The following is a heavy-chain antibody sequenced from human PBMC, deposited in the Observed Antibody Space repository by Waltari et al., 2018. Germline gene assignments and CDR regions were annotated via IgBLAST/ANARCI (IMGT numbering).Heavy chain of an antibody. CDR3: AREPTSSGLTPGAFDI. V-gene: IGHV1-69*05. CDR1: GGTFSSYA. J-gene: IGHJ3*02. D-gene: IGHD6-19*01. Sequence: QVQLVQSGAEVKKPGSSVKVSCKASGGTFSSYAISWVRQAPGQGLEWMGGIIPICGTANYAQKFQGRVTITTDESTSTAYMELSSLRSEDTAVYYCAREPTSSGLTPGAFDIWGQGTMVTVSS. CDR2: IIPICGTA.